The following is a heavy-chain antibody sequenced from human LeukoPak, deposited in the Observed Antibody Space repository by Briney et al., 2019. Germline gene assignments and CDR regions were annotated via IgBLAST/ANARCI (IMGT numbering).Heavy chain of an antibody. V-gene: IGHV3-7*01. CDR3: ARDKYYDRYFDS. J-gene: IGHJ4*02. D-gene: IGHD3-22*01. Sequence: GGSLRPSCVASGFTFNSNWMSWVRQAPGKGLEWVANIKQDGSEKYYVDPVKGRFTISRDNAKNSLSLQRNSLRAEDTAVYYCARDKYYDRYFDSWGRGTLVTVSS. CDR2: IKQDGSEK. CDR1: GFTFNSNW.